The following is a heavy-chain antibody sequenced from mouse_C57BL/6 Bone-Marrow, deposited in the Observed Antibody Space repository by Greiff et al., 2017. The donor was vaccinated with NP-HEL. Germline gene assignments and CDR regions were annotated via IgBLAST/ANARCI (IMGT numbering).Heavy chain of an antibody. CDR3: ARCLWLRRGRFPFDY. CDR1: GYTFTDYY. Sequence: VQLQQSGPVLVKPGASVKMSCKASGYTFTDYYMNWVKQSHGKSLEWIGVINPYNGGTSYNQKFKGKATLTVDKSSSTAYMELNSLTSEDAAVYYCARCLWLRRGRFPFDYWGQGTTLTVSS. J-gene: IGHJ2*01. D-gene: IGHD2-2*01. V-gene: IGHV1-19*01. CDR2: INPYNGGT.